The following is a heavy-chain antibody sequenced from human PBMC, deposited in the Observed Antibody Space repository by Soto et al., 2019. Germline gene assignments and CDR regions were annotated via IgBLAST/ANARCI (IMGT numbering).Heavy chain of an antibody. J-gene: IGHJ6*02. Sequence: ASVKVSCKASGYTFTSYGISWVRQAPGQGHEWMGWISAYNGNTNYAQKLQGRVTMTTDTSTSTAYTELRSLRSDDTAVYYCARDGTATVTTNRGLDYYYGMDVWGQGTTVTVSS. CDR1: GYTFTSYG. D-gene: IGHD4-17*01. CDR3: ARDGTATVTTNRGLDYYYGMDV. V-gene: IGHV1-18*04. CDR2: ISAYNGNT.